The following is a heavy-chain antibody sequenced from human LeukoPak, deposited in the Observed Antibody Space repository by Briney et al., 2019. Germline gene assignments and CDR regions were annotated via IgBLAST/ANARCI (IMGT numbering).Heavy chain of an antibody. Sequence: SETLSLTCTVSGGSISSYYWSWIRQPPGKGLEWIGYIYYSGSTNYNPSLKSRVTISIDTSKNQISLRLSSVTAADTAVYYCARDLVTVTKGFDIWGQGTMVSVSS. CDR1: GGSISSYY. V-gene: IGHV4-59*01. D-gene: IGHD4-17*01. CDR3: ARDLVTVTKGFDI. J-gene: IGHJ3*02. CDR2: IYYSGST.